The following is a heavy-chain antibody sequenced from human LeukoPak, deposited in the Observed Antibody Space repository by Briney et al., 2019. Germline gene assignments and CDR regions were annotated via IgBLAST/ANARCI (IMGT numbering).Heavy chain of an antibody. J-gene: IGHJ6*02. CDR3: ARSDGSGSYSPDYYYGMDV. D-gene: IGHD3-10*01. CDR1: GGSISSYY. Sequence: SETLSLTCTVSGGSISSYYWSWIRQPPGKGLEWIGYIYYSGSTNYSPSLKSRVTISVDTSKNQFSLKLSSVTAADTAVYYCARSDGSGSYSPDYYYGMDVWGQGTTVTVSS. CDR2: IYYSGST. V-gene: IGHV4-59*01.